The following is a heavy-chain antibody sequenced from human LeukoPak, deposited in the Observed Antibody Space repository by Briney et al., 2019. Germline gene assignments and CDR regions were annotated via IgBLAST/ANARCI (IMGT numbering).Heavy chain of an antibody. CDR3: ARVLDYYCYMDV. V-gene: IGHV1-69*05. J-gene: IGHJ6*03. Sequence: WASVKVSCKASGGTFSSYAISWVRQAPGQGLEWMGGIIPIFGTANYAQKFQGRVTITTDESTSTAYMELSSLRSEDTAVYYCARVLDYYCYMDVWGKGTTVTVSS. CDR1: GGTFSSYA. CDR2: IIPIFGTA. D-gene: IGHD3-3*01.